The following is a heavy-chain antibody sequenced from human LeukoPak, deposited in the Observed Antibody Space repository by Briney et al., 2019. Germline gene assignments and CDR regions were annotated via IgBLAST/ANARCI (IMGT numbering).Heavy chain of an antibody. J-gene: IGHJ1*01. V-gene: IGHV3-21*06. CDR3: AIGRSFTMLRGGSMSVEFRS. CDR1: GFTFTNYG. D-gene: IGHD3-10*01. Sequence: EGSLKVSCPASGFTFTNYGMNWVRQAPGKGLEWVSFIDTSGRYVYYGDSVKGRFTISRDNAKNLLFLQMNGLRAEDTALYYCAIGRSFTMLRGGSMSVEFRSWGQGAMVAVSS. CDR2: IDTSGRYV.